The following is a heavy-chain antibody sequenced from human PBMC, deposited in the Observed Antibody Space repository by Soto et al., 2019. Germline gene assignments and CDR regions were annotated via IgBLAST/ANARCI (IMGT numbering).Heavy chain of an antibody. Sequence: GASVKVSCKASGYTFTGYYMHWVRQAPGQGLEWMGWINPNSGGTNYAQKFQGWVTMTRDTSISTAYMELSRLRSDDTAVYYCARMDYGPAYGMDVWGQGTTVTVSS. CDR1: GYTFTGYY. J-gene: IGHJ6*02. V-gene: IGHV1-2*04. CDR2: INPNSGGT. CDR3: ARMDYGPAYGMDV. D-gene: IGHD4-17*01.